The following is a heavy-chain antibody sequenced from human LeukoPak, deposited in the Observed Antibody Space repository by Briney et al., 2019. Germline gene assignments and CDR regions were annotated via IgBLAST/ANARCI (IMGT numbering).Heavy chain of an antibody. V-gene: IGHV1-8*03. Sequence: ASVKVSCKASGYTFTSYDINWVRQATGQGLEWMGWMNPNSGNTGYAQKFQGRVTITRNTSISTAYVELSSLRSEDTAVYYCARAGSAAAFDIWGQGTMVTVSS. CDR2: MNPNSGNT. CDR1: GYTFTSYD. D-gene: IGHD3-10*01. J-gene: IGHJ3*02. CDR3: ARAGSAAAFDI.